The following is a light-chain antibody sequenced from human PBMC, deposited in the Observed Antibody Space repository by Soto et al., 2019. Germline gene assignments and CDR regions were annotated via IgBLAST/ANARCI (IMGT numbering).Light chain of an antibody. CDR1: NIGRKS. CDR3: SSYTSSSTRV. J-gene: IGLJ3*02. V-gene: IGLV3-21*01. CDR2: YDS. Sequence: SYELTQPPSVSVAPGETARITCGGNNIGRKSVHWYHQKPGQAPVLVIYYDSDRPSGIPERFSGSNSGNTASLTISGLQAEDEADYYCSSYTSSSTRVFGGGTKLTVL.